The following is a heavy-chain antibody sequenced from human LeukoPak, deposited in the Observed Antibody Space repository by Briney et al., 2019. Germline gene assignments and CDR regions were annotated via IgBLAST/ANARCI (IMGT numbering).Heavy chain of an antibody. CDR2: IYTSGST. CDR1: GGSISSGSYY. CDR3: ARYSSSWYGSAFDI. D-gene: IGHD6-13*01. V-gene: IGHV4-61*02. Sequence: SETLSLTCTVSGGSISSGSYYWSWIRQPAGKGLEWIGRIYTSGSTNYNPSLKSRVTMSVDTSKNQFSLKLSSVTAADTAVYYCARYSSSWYGSAFDIWGQGTMVTVSS. J-gene: IGHJ3*02.